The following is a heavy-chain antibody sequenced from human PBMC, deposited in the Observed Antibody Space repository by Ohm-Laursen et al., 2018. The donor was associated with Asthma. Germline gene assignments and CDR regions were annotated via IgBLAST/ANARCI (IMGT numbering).Heavy chain of an antibody. J-gene: IGHJ4*02. Sequence: ASSVKVSCKASGYTFTGYYMHWVRQAPGQGLEWLGGINSVFGTSTYAQKFHDRFTITADESTSTVYMTLSSLTSEDTAVYYCARKAGSCITSNCYSLDFWGQGTLVTVSS. CDR1: GYTFTGYY. V-gene: IGHV1-69*01. D-gene: IGHD2-15*01. CDR3: ARKAGSCITSNCYSLDF. CDR2: INSVFGTS.